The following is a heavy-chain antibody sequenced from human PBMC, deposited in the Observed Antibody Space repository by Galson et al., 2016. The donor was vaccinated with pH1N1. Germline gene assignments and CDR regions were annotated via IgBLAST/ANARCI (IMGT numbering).Heavy chain of an antibody. D-gene: IGHD3-10*01. CDR2: INGRGSST. CDR1: GFAFNYFA. V-gene: IGHV3-23*01. J-gene: IGHJ5*02. CDR3: AKEGRWYGGNWFDP. Sequence: SLRLSCAASGFAFNYFAMTWVRQAPGKGLVWVSSINGRGSSTYYADSVKGRFTISRDNSRSTLCLQLSALTVDDTAVYYCAKEGRWYGGNWFDPWGQGTLVTVSS.